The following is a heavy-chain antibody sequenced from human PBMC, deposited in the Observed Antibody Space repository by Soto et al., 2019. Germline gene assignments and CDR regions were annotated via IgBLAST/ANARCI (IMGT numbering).Heavy chain of an antibody. CDR2: INPNSGGT. CDR1: GYTFTGYY. Sequence: ASVKVSCKASGYTFTGYYMHWVRQAPGQGLEWMGWINPNSGGTNYAQKFQGWVTMTRDTSISTAYMEPSRLRSDDTAVYYCARDKSKTRPPYYYYYYMDVWGKGTTVTVSS. J-gene: IGHJ6*03. CDR3: ARDKSKTRPPYYYYYYMDV. V-gene: IGHV1-2*04. D-gene: IGHD4-4*01.